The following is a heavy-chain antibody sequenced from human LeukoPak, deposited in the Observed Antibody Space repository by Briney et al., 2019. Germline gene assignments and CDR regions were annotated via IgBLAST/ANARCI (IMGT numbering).Heavy chain of an antibody. CDR2: IYYSGST. V-gene: IGHV4-59*08. CDR3: ARPGDRIAAAGYWYFDL. D-gene: IGHD6-13*01. J-gene: IGHJ2*01. Sequence: PSETLSLTCTVSGGSISSCYWSWIRQPPGKGLEWIGYIYYSGSTNYNPSLKSRVTISVDTSKNQFSLKLSSVTAADTAVYYCARPGDRIAAAGYWYFDLWGRGTLVTVSS. CDR1: GGSISSCY.